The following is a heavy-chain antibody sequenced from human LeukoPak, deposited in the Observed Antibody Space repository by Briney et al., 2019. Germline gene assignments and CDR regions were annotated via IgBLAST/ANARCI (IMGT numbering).Heavy chain of an antibody. D-gene: IGHD6-19*01. CDR3: TTGLSSSGWYHFDY. CDR2: IKSKTDGGTA. J-gene: IGHJ4*02. CDR1: GFTFINAW. Sequence: GGSLRLSCAASGFTFINAWISWVRQTPGKGLEWVGRIKSKTDGGTADYAAPVKGRFTISRDDSKNTLYLQMNSLKTEDTAVYYCTTGLSSSGWYHFDYWGQGTLVTVSS. V-gene: IGHV3-15*01.